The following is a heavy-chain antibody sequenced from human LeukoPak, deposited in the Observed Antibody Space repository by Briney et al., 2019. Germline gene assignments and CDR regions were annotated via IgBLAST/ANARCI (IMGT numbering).Heavy chain of an antibody. Sequence: AASVKASCKTCGYIFTRYGISWVRQAPGQGLEWMGWISAYNGHTNYAQKFQGRVTMTTDKSTSTAYMELSSLRSEDTAVYYCARVPGSGPYYGMDVWGQGTTVTVSS. CDR1: GYIFTRYG. CDR3: ARVPGSGPYYGMDV. J-gene: IGHJ6*02. CDR2: ISAYNGHT. D-gene: IGHD6-19*01. V-gene: IGHV1-18*01.